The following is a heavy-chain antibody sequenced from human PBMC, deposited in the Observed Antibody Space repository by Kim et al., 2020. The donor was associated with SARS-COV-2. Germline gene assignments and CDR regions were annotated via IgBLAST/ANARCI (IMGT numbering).Heavy chain of an antibody. J-gene: IGHJ4*02. CDR2: ISGSGGST. CDR1: GFTFSSYA. CDR3: AKDRGGYYYDSSGPFDY. D-gene: IGHD3-22*01. V-gene: IGHV3-23*01. Sequence: GGSLRLSCAASGFTFSSYAMSWVRQAPGKGLEWVSAISGSGGSTYYADSVKGRFTNSRDNSKNTLYLQMNSLRAEDTAVYYCAKDRGGYYYDSSGPFDYWGQGTLVTVSS.